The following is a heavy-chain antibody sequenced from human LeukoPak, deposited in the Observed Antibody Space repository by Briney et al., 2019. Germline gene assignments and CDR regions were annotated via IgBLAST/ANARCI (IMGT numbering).Heavy chain of an antibody. D-gene: IGHD3-9*01. CDR3: ARGLSYYDILTGYYKPYDY. CDR2: ISSSSSYI. CDR1: GFTFSSYS. Sequence: GGSLRLSCPASGFTFSSYSVNWVRQAPGKGLEWVSSISSSSSYIYYADSVKGRFTISRDNAKNSLYLQMNSLRAEDTAVYYCARGLSYYDILTGYYKPYDYWGQGALVTVSS. V-gene: IGHV3-21*01. J-gene: IGHJ4*02.